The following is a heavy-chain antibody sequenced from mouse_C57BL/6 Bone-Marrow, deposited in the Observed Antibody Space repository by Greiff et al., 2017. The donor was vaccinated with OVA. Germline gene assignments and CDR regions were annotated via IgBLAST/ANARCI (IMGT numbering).Heavy chain of an antibody. V-gene: IGHV1-82*01. D-gene: IGHD2-4*01. CDR2: IYPGDGDT. Sequence: QVQLQQSGPELVKPGASVKISCKASGYAFSSSWMNWVKQRPGKGLEWIGRIYPGDGDTNYNGKFKGKATLTADKSSSTAYMQLSSLTSEDSAVYFCAVVLRRGGGFAYWGQGTLVTVSA. CDR3: AVVLRRGGGFAY. J-gene: IGHJ3*01. CDR1: GYAFSSSW.